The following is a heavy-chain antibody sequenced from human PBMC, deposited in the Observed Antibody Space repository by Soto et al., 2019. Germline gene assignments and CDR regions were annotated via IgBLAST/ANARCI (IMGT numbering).Heavy chain of an antibody. CDR3: ARYAWELNDASDI. CDR1: GYTFTSYD. D-gene: IGHD1-26*01. V-gene: IGHV1-8*01. Sequence: QVQLVQSGAEVKKPGASVKVSCKASGYTFTSYDINWVRQATGQGLEWMGWMNPNSGNTGYAQKFQGRVTMTMNTSISTAYMELSSLRSEDTAVYYFARYAWELNDASDIWGKGTMVTVSS. CDR2: MNPNSGNT. J-gene: IGHJ3*02.